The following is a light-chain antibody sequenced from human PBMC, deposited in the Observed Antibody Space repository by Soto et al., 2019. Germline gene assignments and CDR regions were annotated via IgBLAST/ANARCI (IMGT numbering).Light chain of an antibody. CDR1: QSVSSNY. CDR3: QQYGTSPRPYT. Sequence: EIVLTQSPGTLSLAPGERATLSCRASQSVSSNYLAWYQQKPGQAPRLLIYGASSRATDIPDRFSGSGSGTAFTLTISRLEPEDFAVYYCQQYGTSPRPYTFGQGTQLDIK. V-gene: IGKV3-20*01. J-gene: IGKJ2*01. CDR2: GAS.